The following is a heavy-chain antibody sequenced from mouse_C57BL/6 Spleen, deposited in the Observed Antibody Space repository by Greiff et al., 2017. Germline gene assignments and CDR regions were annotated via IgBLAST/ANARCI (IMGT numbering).Heavy chain of an antibody. J-gene: IGHJ1*03. CDR2: ISSGSSTI. CDR1: GFTFSDYG. D-gene: IGHD1-1*01. V-gene: IGHV5-17*01. CDR3: ARSHYYGSSYDWYFDV. Sequence: EVQGVESGGGLVKPGGSLKLSCAASGFTFSDYGMHWVRQAPEKGLEWVAYISSGSSTIYYADTVKGRFTISRDNAKNTLFLQMTSLRSEDTAMYYCARSHYYGSSYDWYFDVWGTGTTVTVSS.